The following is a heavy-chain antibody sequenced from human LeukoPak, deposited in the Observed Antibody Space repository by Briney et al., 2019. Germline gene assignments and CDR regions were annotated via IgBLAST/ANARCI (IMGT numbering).Heavy chain of an antibody. CDR3: ARARGLWFGESRDDSFDY. CDR1: GGTFSSYA. V-gene: IGHV1-69*10. CDR2: IIPIFGIA. Sequence: SVKVSCKASGGTFSSYAISWVRQAPGQGLEWMGRIIPIFGIANYAQKFQGRVTIAADKSTSTAYMELSSLRSEDTAVYYCARARGLWFGESRDDSFDYWGQGTLVTVSS. D-gene: IGHD3-10*01. J-gene: IGHJ4*02.